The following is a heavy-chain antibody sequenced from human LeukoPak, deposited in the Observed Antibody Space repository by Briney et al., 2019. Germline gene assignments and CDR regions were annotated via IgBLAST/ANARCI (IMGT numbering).Heavy chain of an antibody. CDR1: GFIFSSYA. Sequence: GGSLRLSCAASGFIFSSYAMHWVRRAPGKGLECVAVISYDGSNKYYADSVKGRFTISRDNSKNTLYLQMNSLRAEDTAVYYCAREVVEDGATDYWGQGTLVTVSS. D-gene: IGHD4-17*01. CDR2: ISYDGSNK. J-gene: IGHJ4*02. CDR3: AREVVEDGATDY. V-gene: IGHV3-30-3*01.